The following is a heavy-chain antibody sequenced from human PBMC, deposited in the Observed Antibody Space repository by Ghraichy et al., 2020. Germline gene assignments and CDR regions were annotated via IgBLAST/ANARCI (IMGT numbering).Heavy chain of an antibody. D-gene: IGHD2-2*01. CDR2: ISAYNGNT. CDR3: ARDVGYCSSTSCYLPYYYYYYMDV. J-gene: IGHJ6*03. Sequence: ASVKVSCKASGYTFTSYGISWVRQAPGQGLEWMGWISAYNGNTNYAQKLQGRVTMTTDTSTSTAYMELRSLRSDDTAVYYCARDVGYCSSTSCYLPYYYYYYMDVWGKGTTVTVSS. V-gene: IGHV1-18*01. CDR1: GYTFTSYG.